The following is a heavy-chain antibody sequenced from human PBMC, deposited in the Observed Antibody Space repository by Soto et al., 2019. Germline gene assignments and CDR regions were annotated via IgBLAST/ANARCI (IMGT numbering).Heavy chain of an antibody. D-gene: IGHD5-18*01. V-gene: IGHV1-69*13. J-gene: IGHJ6*02. CDR1: GGTFSSYA. Sequence: SVKVSCKASGGTFSSYAISWVRQAPGQGLEWMGGIIPIFGTANYAQKFQGRVTITADESTSTAYMELSSLRSEDTAVYYCARIVDTAMVTRDYYYYGMDVWGQGTTVTVSS. CDR3: ARIVDTAMVTRDYYYYGMDV. CDR2: IIPIFGTA.